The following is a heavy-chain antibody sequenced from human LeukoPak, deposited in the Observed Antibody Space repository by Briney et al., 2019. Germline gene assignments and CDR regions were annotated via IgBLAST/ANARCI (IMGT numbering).Heavy chain of an antibody. V-gene: IGHV3-7*03. D-gene: IGHD1-26*01. CDR3: AAYRGAHHKTFDY. Sequence: GGSLRLSCAAFDFTFSNYAMSWVRQAPGKGLQWVANIKEDESEKDYVDSVKGRFTISRDNAKNSLDLQMNSLRAEDTAVYYCAAYRGAHHKTFDYWGQGTLVTVSS. CDR2: IKEDESEK. CDR1: DFTFSNYA. J-gene: IGHJ4*02.